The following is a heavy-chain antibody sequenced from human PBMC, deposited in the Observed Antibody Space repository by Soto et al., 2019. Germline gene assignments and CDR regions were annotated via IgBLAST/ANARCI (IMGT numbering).Heavy chain of an antibody. J-gene: IGHJ5*02. D-gene: IGHD6-6*01. Sequence: PSETLSLTCTVSGGSISSGGYYWTWIRQHPGKGLEWIGYIYYSGNTHYNPSLRSRVTISVDTSKNQFSLKLNSVTAADTAVYYCARGLDSSSHNWFDPWGQGTLVTVSS. V-gene: IGHV4-31*03. CDR1: GGSISSGGYY. CDR3: ARGLDSSSHNWFDP. CDR2: IYYSGNT.